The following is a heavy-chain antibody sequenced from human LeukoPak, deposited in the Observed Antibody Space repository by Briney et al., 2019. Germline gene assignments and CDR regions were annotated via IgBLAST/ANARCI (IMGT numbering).Heavy chain of an antibody. Sequence: GGSLGLSCAASGFTFNIFGMNWVRQAPGKGLEWVSSISSGSTNIYYADSVKGRFTISRDNAKNSLFLELNSLRPEDTAVYYCSRDGSGSGDCWGQGTLVTVSS. J-gene: IGHJ4*02. CDR1: GFTFNIFG. V-gene: IGHV3-21*01. CDR2: ISSGSTNI. D-gene: IGHD2-15*01. CDR3: SRDGSGSGDC.